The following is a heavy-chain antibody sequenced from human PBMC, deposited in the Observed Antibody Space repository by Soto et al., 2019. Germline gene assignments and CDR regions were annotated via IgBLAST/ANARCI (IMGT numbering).Heavy chain of an antibody. D-gene: IGHD6-13*01. J-gene: IGHJ5*02. CDR3: ARPRSWYGVGDWFDP. Sequence: SETLSLTCTVSGGSISSSSYYWGWIRQPPGKGLEWIGSIYYSGSTYYNPSLKSRVTISVDTSKNQFSLKLSSVTAADTAVYYCARPRSWYGVGDWFDPWGQGTLVTVSS. CDR2: IYYSGST. CDR1: GGSISSSSYY. V-gene: IGHV4-39*01.